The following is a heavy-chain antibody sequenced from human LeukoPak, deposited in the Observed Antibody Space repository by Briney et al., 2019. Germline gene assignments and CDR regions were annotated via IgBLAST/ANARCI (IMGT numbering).Heavy chain of an antibody. D-gene: IGHD5-18*01. J-gene: IGHJ6*02. CDR1: GYTFTSHV. CDR2: IDTANGNT. Sequence: GASVKVSCKASGYTFTSHVIHWVRQAPGPRLDWMGCIDTANGNTQNSQNFQGRVTITRDTSASTAYMELSSLRSEDTAVYYCARGVGYNYGLYYQYGMDVWGQGTTVTVSS. V-gene: IGHV1-3*04. CDR3: ARGVGYNYGLYYQYGMDV.